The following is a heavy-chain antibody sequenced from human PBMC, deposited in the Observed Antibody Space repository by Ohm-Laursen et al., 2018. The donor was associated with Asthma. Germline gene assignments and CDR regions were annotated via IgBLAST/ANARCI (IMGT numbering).Heavy chain of an antibody. CDR2: IYYSGST. Sequence: SQTLSLTCTVSGGSISSGGYYWSWIRQHPGKGLEWIGYIYYSGSTYYNPSLKSRVTISVDTSKNHFSLKLNSVTAADTAVYYCARERASGVGVIGYWGQGTLVTVSS. V-gene: IGHV4-31*03. J-gene: IGHJ4*02. CDR3: ARERASGVGVIGY. CDR1: GGSISSGGYY. D-gene: IGHD3-16*02.